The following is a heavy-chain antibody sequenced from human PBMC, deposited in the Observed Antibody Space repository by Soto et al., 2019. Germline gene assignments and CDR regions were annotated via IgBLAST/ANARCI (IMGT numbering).Heavy chain of an antibody. CDR3: ARSTWNYYLY. V-gene: IGHV4-59*01. CDR1: GGSMTTYY. D-gene: IGHD1-7*01. J-gene: IGHJ4*02. Sequence: QVQLQESGPGLVKPSETLSLTCTVSGGSMTTYYWSWIRQPPGKGLEWIGYVYSSGSTDYNPSLKSRVTISVDTSNNQFSLKLSSVTTADTAVYYCARSTWNYYLYWGQGTLVTVSS. CDR2: VYSSGST.